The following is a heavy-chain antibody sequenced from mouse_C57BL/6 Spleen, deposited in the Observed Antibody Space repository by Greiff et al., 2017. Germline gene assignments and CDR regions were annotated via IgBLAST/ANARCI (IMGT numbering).Heavy chain of an antibody. CDR3: ARYYYGSSEGFGY. V-gene: IGHV1-82*01. D-gene: IGHD1-1*01. CDR1: GYAFSSSW. J-gene: IGHJ3*01. Sequence: VQLQESGPELVKPGASVKISCKASGYAFSSSWMNWVKQRPGQGLEWIGRIYPGDGDTNYNGKFKGKATLTADKSSSTAYMQLSSLTSEDSAVYFCARYYYGSSEGFGYWGQGPLVTVSA. CDR2: IYPGDGDT.